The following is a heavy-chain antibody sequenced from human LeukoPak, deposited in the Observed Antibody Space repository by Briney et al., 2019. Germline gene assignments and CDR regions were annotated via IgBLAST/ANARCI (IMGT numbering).Heavy chain of an antibody. CDR1: GGSFSGYY. J-gene: IGHJ4*02. CDR2: INHSGST. Sequence: SETLSLTCAVYGGSFSGYYWSWIRQPPGKGLEWIGEINHSGSTNYNPSLKSRVAISVDTSKNQFSLKLSSVTAADTAVYYCARRSGPFGVVIKRCSHGPIGYWGQGTLVTVSS. V-gene: IGHV4-34*01. D-gene: IGHD3-3*01. CDR3: ARRSGPFGVVIKRCSHGPIGY.